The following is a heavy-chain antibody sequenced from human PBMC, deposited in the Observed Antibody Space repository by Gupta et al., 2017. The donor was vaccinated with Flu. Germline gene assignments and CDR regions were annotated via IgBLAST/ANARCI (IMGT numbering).Heavy chain of an antibody. CDR2: INPNSGGT. CDR1: GYTFTGYY. D-gene: IGHD5-18*01. CDR3: ARAPRGLDTAMVGRGWFDP. Sequence: QVQLVQSGAEVKKPGASVKVSCKASGYTFTGYYMHWVRQAPGQGLEWMGWINPNSGGTNYAQKFQGRVTMTRDTSSSTAYMELSRLRSDDTAVYYCARAPRGLDTAMVGRGWFDPWGQGTLVTGSS. V-gene: IGHV1-2*02. J-gene: IGHJ5*02.